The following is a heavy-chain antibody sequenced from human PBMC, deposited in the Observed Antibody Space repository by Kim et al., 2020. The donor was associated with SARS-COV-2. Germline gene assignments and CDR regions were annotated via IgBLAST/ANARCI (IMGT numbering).Heavy chain of an antibody. CDR3: ARDWEQWLVRRDYCYGTDV. Sequence: GGSLRLSCAASGFTFSSYSMNWVRQAPGKGLEWVSSISSSSSYIYYADSVKGRCTISRDNAKNSLYLQMNSRRAEDTAVYYCARDWEQWLVRRDYCYGTDVWSQGTTVTVS. CDR1: GFTFSSYS. D-gene: IGHD6-19*01. CDR2: ISSSSSYI. J-gene: IGHJ6*02. V-gene: IGHV3-21*01.